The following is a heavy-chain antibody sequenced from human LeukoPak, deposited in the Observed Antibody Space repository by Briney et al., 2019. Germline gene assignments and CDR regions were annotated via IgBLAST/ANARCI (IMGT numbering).Heavy chain of an antibody. Sequence: SETLSLTCTVSGGSISSSSYYWGWIRQPPGKGLEWIGSIYYSGSTYYNPSLKSRVTISVDTSKNQFSLKLNSVTAADTAVYYCARSRCYNCAFDVWGQGTMVTVSS. V-gene: IGHV4-39*07. CDR3: ARSRCYNCAFDV. D-gene: IGHD2-2*02. CDR2: IYYSGST. J-gene: IGHJ3*01. CDR1: GGSISSSSYY.